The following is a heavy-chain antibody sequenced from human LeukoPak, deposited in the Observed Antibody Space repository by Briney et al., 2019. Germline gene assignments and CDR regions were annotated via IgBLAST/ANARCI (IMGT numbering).Heavy chain of an antibody. J-gene: IGHJ4*02. Sequence: PGGSLRLSCAASGVTFSNYLMCCVRQAPGKGREWVANIKQDGSEIYYVDSVKGRFTISRDTAKDSLYLQMNRLRAEDTAVYYCARDRGHSGYDLYDYWGQGTLVTVSS. V-gene: IGHV3-7*01. D-gene: IGHD5-12*01. CDR1: GVTFSNYL. CDR3: ARDRGHSGYDLYDY. CDR2: IKQDGSEI.